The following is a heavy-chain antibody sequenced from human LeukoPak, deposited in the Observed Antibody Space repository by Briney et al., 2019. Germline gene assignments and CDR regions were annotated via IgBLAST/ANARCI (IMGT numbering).Heavy chain of an antibody. CDR1: GGSISSSSYY. CDR3: AGRDGYNWAGAPLAPYWYFDL. V-gene: IGHV4-61*01. CDR2: IYYSGST. D-gene: IGHD5-24*01. Sequence: PSETLSLTCTVSGGSISSSSYYWSWIRQPPGKGLEWIGYIYYSGSTNYNPSLKSRVTISVDTSKNQFSLKLSSVTAADTAVYYCAGRDGYNWAGAPLAPYWYFDLWGRGTLVTVSS. J-gene: IGHJ2*01.